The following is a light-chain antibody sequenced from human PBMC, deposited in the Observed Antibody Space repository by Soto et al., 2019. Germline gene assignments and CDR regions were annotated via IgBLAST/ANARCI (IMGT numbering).Light chain of an antibody. J-gene: IGKJ4*01. Sequence: DIVMTQSPDSLAVSLGERATINCKSSQSVLYSSNNKNYLAWYQQKPGQPPKLLIYWASTRESGVPDRFSGSGSGTDLTLTISSLQAEDVAVYYCQQYYNTPRTFGGGTKVEIK. CDR1: QSVLYSSNNKNY. V-gene: IGKV4-1*01. CDR2: WAS. CDR3: QQYYNTPRT.